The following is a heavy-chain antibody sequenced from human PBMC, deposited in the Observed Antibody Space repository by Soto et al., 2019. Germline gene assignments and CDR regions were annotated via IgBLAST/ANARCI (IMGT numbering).Heavy chain of an antibody. CDR2: IIPIFGTA. CDR1: GGTFSSYA. V-gene: IGHV1-69*01. CDR3: ARKGVVVVAATPYYYYGMDV. J-gene: IGHJ6*02. Sequence: QVQLVQSGAEVKKPGSSVKVSCKASGGTFSSYAISWVRQAPGQGLEWMGGIIPIFGTANYAQKFQGRVTITADESTSTAYMELSSLRSEDTAVYYCARKGVVVVAATPYYYYGMDVWGQGTTVTVSS. D-gene: IGHD2-15*01.